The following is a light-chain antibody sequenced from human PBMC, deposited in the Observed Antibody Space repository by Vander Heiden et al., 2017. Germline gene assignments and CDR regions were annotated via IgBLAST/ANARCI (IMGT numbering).Light chain of an antibody. V-gene: IGKV2-30*01. CDR2: KVS. CDR3: MQGTHWPPI. CDR1: QNLVYGYGNTY. J-gene: IGKJ5*01. Sequence: DVVVTKSLLTLTVTLGKRDSISCRSSQNLVYGYGNTYLNWFHQRPGQSPRLLIYKVSNRDSGVPDRFSGSGSGTYFTLKISRVEAENVGVYYCMQGTHWPPIFGQGTRLEIK.